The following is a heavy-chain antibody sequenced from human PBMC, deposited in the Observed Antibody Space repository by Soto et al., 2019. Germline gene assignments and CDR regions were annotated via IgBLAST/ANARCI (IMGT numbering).Heavy chain of an antibody. Sequence: QVQLVQSGAEVKKPGSSVKVSCKASGGTFSSYAISWVRQAPGPGSEWMGGIIPIFGTANYAQKFQGRVTIAADESTSTAYMELSSLRSEDTAVYYCSRGDHSGSYENFDYWGQGTLVTVSS. CDR1: GGTFSSYA. V-gene: IGHV1-69*12. CDR2: IIPIFGTA. D-gene: IGHD1-26*01. J-gene: IGHJ4*02. CDR3: SRGDHSGSYENFDY.